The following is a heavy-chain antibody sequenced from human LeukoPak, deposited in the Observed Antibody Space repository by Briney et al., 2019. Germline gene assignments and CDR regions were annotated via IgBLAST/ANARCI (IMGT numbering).Heavy chain of an antibody. CDR1: GFTFSSYE. Sequence: QTGGSLRLSCAASGFTFSSYEMNWVRQAPGKGLEWISYISRSGSSIYYADSVKGRFTISRDNAKNSLYLQMNSLRAEDTAVYYCASVMRDGWTLYYWGQGTLLTVSS. D-gene: IGHD5-24*01. V-gene: IGHV3-48*03. CDR2: ISRSGSSI. J-gene: IGHJ4*02. CDR3: ASVMRDGWTLYY.